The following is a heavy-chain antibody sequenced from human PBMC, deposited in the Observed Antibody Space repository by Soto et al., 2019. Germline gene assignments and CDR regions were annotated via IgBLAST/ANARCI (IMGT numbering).Heavy chain of an antibody. CDR1: GFTFSSYS. CDR3: AGDDTAPMIVVPTPGGVDY. J-gene: IGHJ4*02. D-gene: IGHD3-22*01. CDR2: ISSSCSTI. V-gene: IGHV3-48*02. Sequence: GGSLRLSCAASGFTFSSYSMNWVRQAPGKGLEWVSYISSSCSTIYYANSVKGRFTISRDNAKNSLYLQMNSLRDEDTAVYYCAGDDTAPMIVVPTPGGVDYWGQGTLVTVSS.